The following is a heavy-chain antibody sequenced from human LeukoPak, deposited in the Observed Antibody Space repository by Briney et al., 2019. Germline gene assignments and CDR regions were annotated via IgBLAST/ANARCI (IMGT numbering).Heavy chain of an antibody. CDR1: GYTFTSYG. D-gene: IGHD2-2*02. V-gene: IGHV1-69*04. CDR3: ARERCSSTSCYKYYYYYGMDV. Sequence: ASVKVSCKASGYTFTSYGISWVRQAPGQGLEWMGRIIPILGIANYAQKFQGRVTITADKSTSTAYMELSSLRSEDTAVYYCARERCSSTSCYKYYYYYGMDVWGQGTTVTVSS. CDR2: IIPILGIA. J-gene: IGHJ6*02.